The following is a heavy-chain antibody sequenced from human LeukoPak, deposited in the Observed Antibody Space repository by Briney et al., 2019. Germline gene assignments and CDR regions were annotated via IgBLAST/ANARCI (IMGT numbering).Heavy chain of an antibody. CDR3: ARTIYYYESTSYFSDAFDV. Sequence: GGSLRLSCAASGFTFSDYYMSWIRQAPGKGLEWVSYISSSGSTIYYADSVKGRFTISRDNAKNSLYLEMDSLRAEDTAVYYCARTIYYYESTSYFSDAFDVWGQGTMVTASS. V-gene: IGHV3-11*04. CDR2: ISSSGSTI. D-gene: IGHD3-22*01. J-gene: IGHJ3*01. CDR1: GFTFSDYY.